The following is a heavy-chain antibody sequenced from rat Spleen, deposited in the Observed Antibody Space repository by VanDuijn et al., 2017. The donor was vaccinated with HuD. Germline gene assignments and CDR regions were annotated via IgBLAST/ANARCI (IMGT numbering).Heavy chain of an antibody. V-gene: IGHV5-20*01. D-gene: IGHD4-3*01. CDR1: GFTFSDYY. CDR2: ISYDGGST. Sequence: EVQLVESDGGLVQPGRSLKLSCAASGFTFSDYYMAWVRQAPTKGLEWVASISYDGGSTYYRDSVKGRFTISRDNAKSTLYLQMDSLRSEDTATYYCARHNSGYGYFDFWGPGTMVTVSS. CDR3: ARHNSGYGYFDF. J-gene: IGHJ1*01.